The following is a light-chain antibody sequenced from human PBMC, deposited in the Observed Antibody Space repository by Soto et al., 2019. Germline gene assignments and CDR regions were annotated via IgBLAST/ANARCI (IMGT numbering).Light chain of an antibody. CDR3: SLYTTDSTYV. V-gene: IGLV2-11*01. CDR2: DVS. J-gene: IGLJ1*01. Sequence: QSVLTQPRSVSGSPGQSVTISCTGTSSDVGTYNYVSWYQHHPGKAPKLMIYDVSKRPSGVPDRFSGSKSGNTASLTISGLQAEDEGEYFCSLYTTDSTYVFGPGTKVTVL. CDR1: SSDVGTYNY.